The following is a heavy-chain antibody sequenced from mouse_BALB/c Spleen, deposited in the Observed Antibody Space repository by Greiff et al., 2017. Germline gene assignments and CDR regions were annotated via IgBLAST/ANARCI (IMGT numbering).Heavy chain of an antibody. CDR1: GYSFTGYY. CDR3: AAIYDGYYFDY. CDR2: ISCYNGAT. J-gene: IGHJ2*01. D-gene: IGHD2-3*01. V-gene: IGHV1S34*01. Sequence: LVKTGASVKISCKASGYSFTGYYMHWVKQSHGKSLEWIGYISCYNGATSYNQKFKGKATFTVDTSSSTAYMQFNSLTSKDSAVYYCAAIYDGYYFDYWGQGTTLTVSS.